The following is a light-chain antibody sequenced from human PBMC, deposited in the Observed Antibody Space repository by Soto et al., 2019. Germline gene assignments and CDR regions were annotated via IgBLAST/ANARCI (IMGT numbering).Light chain of an antibody. CDR1: KPVPNNY. CDR3: QQYGASPLT. J-gene: IGKJ4*01. V-gene: IGKV3-20*01. Sequence: EIVLTQSPGTLSLSAGDGVSLSCSASKPVPNNYLAWYQQKPDQAPRLLIFGASNRATGIPDRFGGSGSGTDFTLSISRLEPEDCAVYYCQQYGASPLTFGGGARLEVK. CDR2: GAS.